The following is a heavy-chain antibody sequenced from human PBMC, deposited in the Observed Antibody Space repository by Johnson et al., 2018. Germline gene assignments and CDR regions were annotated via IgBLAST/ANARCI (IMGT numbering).Heavy chain of an antibody. CDR2: IWYHGSKT. D-gene: IGHD2-2*01. V-gene: IGHV3-33*01. CDR1: GFTFSNYG. CDR3: ARDDCGSPSCFGL. Sequence: QVQLQESGGAVVQPGRSLRLSCAPSGFTFSNYGMHWVRQAPGKGLEWVSGIWYHGSKTHSADSVKGRFTLSRDNSKNMLYLQVNSLIAEETAVYYWARDDCGSPSCFGLWGQGTLVTVSS. J-gene: IGHJ4*02.